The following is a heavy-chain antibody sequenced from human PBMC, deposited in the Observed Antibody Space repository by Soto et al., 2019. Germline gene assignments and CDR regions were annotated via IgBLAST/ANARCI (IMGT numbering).Heavy chain of an antibody. CDR3: ARGGDTMVRGVIIIYYYGMDV. D-gene: IGHD3-10*01. J-gene: IGHJ6*02. CDR1: GYSISRGYY. Sequence: SETLSLTCAVSGYSISRGYYWGWIRQPPGKGLEWIGSIYHGETYYNPSLKSRVTISVDTSKNQFSLKLSSVTAADTAVYYCARGGDTMVRGVIIIYYYGMDVWGQGTTVTVSS. CDR2: IYHGET. V-gene: IGHV4-38-2*01.